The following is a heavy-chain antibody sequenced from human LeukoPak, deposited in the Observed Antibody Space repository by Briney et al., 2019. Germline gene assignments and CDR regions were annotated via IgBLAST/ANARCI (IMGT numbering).Heavy chain of an antibody. CDR2: IYYTGKT. CDR3: ASGGYCSGGSCGIDY. CDR1: GDSVSNGNYY. Sequence: SETLSLTCTVSGDSVSNGNYYWSWLRQPPGKALEWIGYIYYTGKTYYNPSLEGRVTILVDTSRNHFSVKLSSVTAADTAVYYCASGGYCSGGSCGIDYWGQGTLVTVSS. D-gene: IGHD2-15*01. J-gene: IGHJ4*02. V-gene: IGHV4-61*03.